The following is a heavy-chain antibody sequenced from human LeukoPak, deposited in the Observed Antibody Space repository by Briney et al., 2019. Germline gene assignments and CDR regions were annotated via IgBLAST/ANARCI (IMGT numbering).Heavy chain of an antibody. CDR3: ARDYADYVGYFFFDY. J-gene: IGHJ4*02. CDR1: GFTFNNYA. CDR2: ISGGGETT. Sequence: GGSLRLSCAAYGFTFNNYAMNWVRQAPGKGLEWVSSISGGGETTYYADSAKGRFTISRDNSQNTLYLQMNSLRAEDTAVYYCARDYADYVGYFFFDYWGQGTLVTVSS. D-gene: IGHD4-17*01. V-gene: IGHV3-23*01.